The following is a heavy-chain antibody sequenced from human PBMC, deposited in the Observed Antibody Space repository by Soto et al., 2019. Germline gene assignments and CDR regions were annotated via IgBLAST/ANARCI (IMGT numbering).Heavy chain of an antibody. D-gene: IGHD6-13*01. CDR1: GGSFSGYY. CDR2: INHSGST. J-gene: IGHJ6*02. CDR3: ARVRIAAAGLPTPYYYYYYGMDV. Sequence: SETLSLTCAVYGGSFSGYYWSWVRQPPGKGLEWIGEINHSGSTNYNPSLKSRVTISVDTSKNQFSLKLSSVTAADTAVYYCARVRIAAAGLPTPYYYYYYGMDVWGQGTTVTVSS. V-gene: IGHV4-34*01.